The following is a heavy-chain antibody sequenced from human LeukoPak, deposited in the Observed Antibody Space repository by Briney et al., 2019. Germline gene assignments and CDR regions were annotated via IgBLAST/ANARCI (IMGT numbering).Heavy chain of an antibody. J-gene: IGHJ3*02. Sequence: ASVKVSCKASGYTFTSYGISWVRQAPGQGLEWMGWISAYNGNTNYAQKLQGRVTMTTDTSTSTAYMELRSLRSDDTAVYYCGGDIFAGTMVRGVYDAFDIWGQGTMVTVSS. V-gene: IGHV1-18*01. CDR1: GYTFTSYG. CDR2: ISAYNGNT. D-gene: IGHD3-10*01. CDR3: GGDIFAGTMVRGVYDAFDI.